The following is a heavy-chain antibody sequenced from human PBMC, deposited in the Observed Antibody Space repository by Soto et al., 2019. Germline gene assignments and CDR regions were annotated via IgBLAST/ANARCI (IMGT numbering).Heavy chain of an antibody. V-gene: IGHV3-23*01. CDR2: ITGGAENT. Sequence: EVQLLESGGGLVQPGGSLRLSCAASGFTFSSYAMSWVRQSPGKGLEWVSAITGGAENTFYADSVKGRFTISRDNSRDALYLQMNSLRAEDTAVYYCAKDPNCNGGSCNPYVNCWGQGTLVTVSS. CDR1: GFTFSSYA. D-gene: IGHD2-15*01. J-gene: IGHJ4*02. CDR3: AKDPNCNGGSCNPYVNC.